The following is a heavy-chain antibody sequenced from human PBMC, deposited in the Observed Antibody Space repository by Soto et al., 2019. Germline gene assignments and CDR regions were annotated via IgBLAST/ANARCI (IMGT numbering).Heavy chain of an antibody. V-gene: IGHV3-7*01. CDR1: GFTFSDYY. Sequence: VQLVESGGGLVKPGGSLRLSCAASGFTFSDYYMSWIRQAPGKGLEWVANIKQDGSEKYYVDSVKGRFTISRDNAKNSLYLQMNSLRAEDTAVYYCARNPRLVDTAMGPNYYYYMDVWGKGTTVTVSS. CDR3: ARNPRLVDTAMGPNYYYYMDV. D-gene: IGHD5-18*01. CDR2: IKQDGSEK. J-gene: IGHJ6*03.